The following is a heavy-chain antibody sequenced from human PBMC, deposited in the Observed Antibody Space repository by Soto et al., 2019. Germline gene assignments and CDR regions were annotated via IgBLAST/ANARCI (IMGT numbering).Heavy chain of an antibody. D-gene: IGHD4-17*01. CDR2: TYYRSKWYN. V-gene: IGHV6-1*01. J-gene: IGHJ6*02. CDR3: AKTGPTVSSYYYGMDV. Sequence: SQTLSLTCAISGDSVSSNSAAWNWIRQSPSRGLEWLGRTYYRSKWYNDYAVSVKSRITINPDTSKNQFSLQLNSVTPEDTAVYYCAKTGPTVSSYYYGMDVWGQGTTVTVSS. CDR1: GDSVSSNSAA.